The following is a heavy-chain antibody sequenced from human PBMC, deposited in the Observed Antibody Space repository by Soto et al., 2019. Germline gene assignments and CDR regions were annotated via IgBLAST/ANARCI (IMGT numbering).Heavy chain of an antibody. V-gene: IGHV3-30-3*01. CDR1: GFTFSNYA. CDR3: ARTRNYIVATPPDY. CDR2: ISHDETTK. J-gene: IGHJ4*02. D-gene: IGHD5-12*01. Sequence: QVQLVESGGGVVQPGKSLRLSCAASGFTFSNYALHWVRQAPGKGLEWVAVISHDETTKYYVDSVKGRFTISRDNSKNTLYLQMDSVRVEDTAVYYCARTRNYIVATPPDYWGQGTLVTVSS.